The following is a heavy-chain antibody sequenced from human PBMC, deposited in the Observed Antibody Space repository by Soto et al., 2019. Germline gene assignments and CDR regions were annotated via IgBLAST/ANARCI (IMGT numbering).Heavy chain of an antibody. CDR3: VRATYVSDSSGYTRCLDY. Sequence: SMRVSGSVAWVRRSDHCVHRVRQTTERDLQWVGRSRDKPQGYSTAYAASVKGRFTTSRDESKNSAYLQMNSLKTEDTAVYYCVRATYVSDSSGYTRCLDYRRQRSLVTVSS. CDR1: WVRRSDHC. D-gene: IGHD3-22*01. V-gene: IGHV3-72*01. J-gene: IGHJ4*02. CDR2: SRDKPQGYST.